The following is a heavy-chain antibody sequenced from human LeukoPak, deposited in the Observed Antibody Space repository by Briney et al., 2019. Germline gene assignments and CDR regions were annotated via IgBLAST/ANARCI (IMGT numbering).Heavy chain of an antibody. V-gene: IGHV1-2*02. J-gene: IGHJ4*02. CDR3: ARGGSIAVAGTLYDY. Sequence: ASVKLSCKASGYTFTGYYMHWVRQAPGQGLEWMGWINPNSGGTNYAQKFQGRVTMTRDTSISTAYMELSRLRSDDTAVYYCARGGSIAVAGTLYDYWGQGTLVTVSS. CDR1: GYTFTGYY. D-gene: IGHD6-19*01. CDR2: INPNSGGT.